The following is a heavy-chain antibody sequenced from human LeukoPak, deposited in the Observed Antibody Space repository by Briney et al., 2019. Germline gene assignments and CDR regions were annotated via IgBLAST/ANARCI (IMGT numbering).Heavy chain of an antibody. CDR1: GGSFSGYY. Sequence: SETLSLTCAVYGGSFSGYYWSWIRQPPGKGLEWIGEINHSGSTNYNPSLKSRVTISVDTSKNQFSLKLSSVTATDTVVYYCARGQEEVEQQFELLRYYYYYMDVWGKGTTVTVSS. V-gene: IGHV4-34*01. CDR2: INHSGST. D-gene: IGHD6-13*01. CDR3: ARGQEEVEQQFELLRYYYYYMDV. J-gene: IGHJ6*03.